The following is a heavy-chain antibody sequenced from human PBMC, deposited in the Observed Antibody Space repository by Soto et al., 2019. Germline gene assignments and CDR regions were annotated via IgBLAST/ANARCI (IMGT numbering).Heavy chain of an antibody. J-gene: IGHJ4*02. Sequence: EVQLVESGGGLVQPGGSLRLSCAASGFTFSTSWMDWVRQAPGKGLEWVANINQEASEKYYVDSVGGRFTVSRDNAKNSVYLQMNSLRAEDTAVYFCSRSLIDWGQGTLVTVSS. CDR3: SRSLID. V-gene: IGHV3-7*04. CDR2: INQEASEK. CDR1: GFTFSTSW.